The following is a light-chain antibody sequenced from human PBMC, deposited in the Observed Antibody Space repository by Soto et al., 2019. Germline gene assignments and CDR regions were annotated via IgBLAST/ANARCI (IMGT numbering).Light chain of an antibody. CDR3: QQYGSSPQT. V-gene: IGKV3-20*01. CDR2: HAS. CDR1: QSVSRSF. J-gene: IGKJ2*01. Sequence: EIVLTQSPGTLSLSPGEVVTLSCRASQSVSRSFLAWYQQKHGQPPRLLIYHASSRASGIPDRFSGSGSGTDCTLPISRLEPDDLAVYYCQQYGSSPQTFGQGTKLEI.